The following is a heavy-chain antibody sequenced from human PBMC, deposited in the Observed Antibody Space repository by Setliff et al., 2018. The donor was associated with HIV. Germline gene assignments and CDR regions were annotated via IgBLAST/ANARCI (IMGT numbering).Heavy chain of an antibody. Sequence: SETLSLTCTASGDSINSGTYYWSWIRQPAGKGLEWIGRLHLSGDTNYNPSLKSRVTMSIDTSKNQFSLKLSSVTAADTAVYYCARDNSYYYGSGSHYWYGMDVWGQGTTVTVSS. D-gene: IGHD3-10*01. V-gene: IGHV4-61*02. CDR1: GDSINSGTYY. CDR2: LHLSGDT. CDR3: ARDNSYYYGSGSHYWYGMDV. J-gene: IGHJ6*01.